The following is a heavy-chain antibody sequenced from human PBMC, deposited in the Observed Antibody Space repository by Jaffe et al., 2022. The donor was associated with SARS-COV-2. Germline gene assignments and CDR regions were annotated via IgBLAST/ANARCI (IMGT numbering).Heavy chain of an antibody. CDR2: ISGSDEST. V-gene: IGHV3-23*01. J-gene: IGHJ4*02. D-gene: IGHD2-15*01. Sequence: EVQLLESGGGLVEPGGSLRLSCAASGFTFSSYAMSWVRLAPGKGLEWVSVISGSDESTFYADSVKGRFTISRDNSKNTLYLQMNSLRAEDTAVYYCCGCRGSSRYSALSNWGQGTLLTVSS. CDR3: CGCRGSSRYSALSN. CDR1: GFTFSSYA.